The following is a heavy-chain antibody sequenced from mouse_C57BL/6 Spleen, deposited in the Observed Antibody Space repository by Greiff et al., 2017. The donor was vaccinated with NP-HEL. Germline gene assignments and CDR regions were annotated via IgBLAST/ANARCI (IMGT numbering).Heavy chain of an antibody. J-gene: IGHJ4*01. Sequence: QVTLKECGPGILQSSQTLSLTCSFSGFSLSTSGMGVSWIRQPSGKGLEWLAHIYWDDDKRYNPSLKSRLTISKDTSRNQVFLKITSVDTADTATYYCARQSHYYGSRRGYAMDYWGQGTSVTVSS. CDR3: ARQSHYYGSRRGYAMDY. CDR1: GFSLSTSGMG. V-gene: IGHV8-12*01. D-gene: IGHD1-1*01. CDR2: IYWDDDK.